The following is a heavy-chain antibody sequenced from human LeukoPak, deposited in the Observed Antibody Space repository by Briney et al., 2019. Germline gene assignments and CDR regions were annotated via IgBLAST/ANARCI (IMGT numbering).Heavy chain of an antibody. CDR3: ARDKCSSTSCYSPWFDP. J-gene: IGHJ5*02. CDR2: INPSGGST. Sequence: GASVKVSCKASGYTFTSYYMHWVRQAPGQGLEWMGIINPSGGSTSFAQKFQGRVTITADESTSTAYMELSSLRSEDTAVYYCARDKCSSTSCYSPWFDPWGQGTLVTVSS. D-gene: IGHD2-2*01. V-gene: IGHV1-46*01. CDR1: GYTFTSYY.